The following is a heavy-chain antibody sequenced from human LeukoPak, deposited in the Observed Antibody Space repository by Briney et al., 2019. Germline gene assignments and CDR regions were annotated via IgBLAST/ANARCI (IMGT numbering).Heavy chain of an antibody. CDR1: GFTFSANA. Sequence: GGSLRLSCGASGFTFSANALSWVRQAPGKGLEWVSTIYDGGSNTNYADSVKGRFTISRDNSKNTLYLQMNSLRAEDTAVYYCAKDLTVVTYFDYWGQGTLVTVSS. CDR2: IYDGGSNT. V-gene: IGHV3-23*01. D-gene: IGHD4-23*01. J-gene: IGHJ4*02. CDR3: AKDLTVVTYFDY.